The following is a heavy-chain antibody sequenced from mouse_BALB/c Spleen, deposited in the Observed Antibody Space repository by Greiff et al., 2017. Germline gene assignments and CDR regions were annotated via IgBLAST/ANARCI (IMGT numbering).Heavy chain of an antibody. D-gene: IGHD1-2*01. V-gene: IGHV1-69*02. Sequence: VQLQQPGAELVKPGASVKLSCKASGYTFTSYWMHWVKQRPGQGLEWIGEIDPSASYINYNQKFKGKATLTVDKSSSTAYMQLSSLTSEDSAVYYCARRRLHAMDYWGQGTAVTVSS. J-gene: IGHJ4*01. CDR3: ARRRLHAMDY. CDR2: IDPSASYI. CDR1: GYTFTSYW.